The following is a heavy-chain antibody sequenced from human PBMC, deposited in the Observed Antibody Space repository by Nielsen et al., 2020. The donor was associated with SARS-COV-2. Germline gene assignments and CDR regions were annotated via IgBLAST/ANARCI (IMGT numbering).Heavy chain of an antibody. CDR2: VLSDGGT. V-gene: IGHV4-59*01. Sequence: SETLSLTCTVSGGSINSYYWSWIRQAPGKGLEYIGYVLSDGGTDYNPSLRSRLTISVDTSENQFSLKLISVTAADTAIYYCARGTHIRGFKAIDYWGQGTLVTVSS. CDR3: ARGTHIRGFKAIDY. J-gene: IGHJ4*02. CDR1: GGSINSYY. D-gene: IGHD2-21*01.